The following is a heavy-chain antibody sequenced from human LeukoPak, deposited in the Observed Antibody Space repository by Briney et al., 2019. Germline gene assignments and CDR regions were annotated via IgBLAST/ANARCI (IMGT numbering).Heavy chain of an antibody. CDR3: ARESTVAGSYYFDY. CDR2: INPGGSDT. D-gene: IGHD6-19*01. Sequence: GGSLRLSCVASGFTFSGYWMHRVRQAPGKGPVWVSRINPGGSDTVYADSVKGRFTISRDNVNNTLYLQMSSLTADDTAVYYCARESTVAGSYYFDYWGPGTLATVAS. V-gene: IGHV3-74*01. CDR1: GFTFSGYW. J-gene: IGHJ4*02.